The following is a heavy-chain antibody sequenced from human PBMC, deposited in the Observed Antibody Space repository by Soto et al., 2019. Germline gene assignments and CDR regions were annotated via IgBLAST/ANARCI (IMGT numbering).Heavy chain of an antibody. CDR2: TNPNSGNT. V-gene: IGHV1-8*02. CDR1: GYTITGYY. J-gene: IGHJ3*02. CDR3: ASSGIAVAGTDAFDI. Sequence: ASVKVSFKASGYTITGYYSHWVLKAHEQGLEWMGWTNPNSGNTGYAQKFQGRVTMTRNTSISTAYMELSSLRSEDTAVYYCASSGIAVAGTDAFDIWGQGTMVTVSS. D-gene: IGHD6-19*01.